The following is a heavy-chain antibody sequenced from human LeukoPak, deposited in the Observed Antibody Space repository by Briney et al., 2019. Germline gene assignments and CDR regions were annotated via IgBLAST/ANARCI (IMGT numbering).Heavy chain of an antibody. CDR1: GFTFSSYG. J-gene: IGHJ6*01. CDR3: ARDEVANDGMDV. CDR2: IWYDGSNK. D-gene: IGHD5-12*01. V-gene: IGHV3-33*01. Sequence: GGSLRLSCAASGFTFSSYGMHWVRQAPGKGLEWVAVIWYDGSNKYYADSVKGRFTLSRDNSKKTLYLQMNSLRAEDTRVYLCARDEVANDGMDVWGQGITVTVCS.